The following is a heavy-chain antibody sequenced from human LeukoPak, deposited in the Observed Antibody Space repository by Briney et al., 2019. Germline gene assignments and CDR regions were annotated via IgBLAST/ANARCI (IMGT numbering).Heavy chain of an antibody. CDR2: IKQDGSEK. V-gene: IGHV3-7*05. CDR3: ASQFWWAAVTGTALDC. D-gene: IGHD6-19*01. CDR1: GFTFSSYW. J-gene: IGHJ4*02. Sequence: PGGSLRLSCAASGFTFSSYWMSWVRQAPGKGLEWVANIKQDGSEKYYVDSVKGRLTISRDNAKNSLYLQLNSLRAEDTAVYYRASQFWWAAVTGTALDCWGQGTLVTVSS.